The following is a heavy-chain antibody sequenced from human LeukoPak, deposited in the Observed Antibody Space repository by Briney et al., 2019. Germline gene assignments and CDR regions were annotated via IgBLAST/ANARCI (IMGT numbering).Heavy chain of an antibody. CDR1: GFTFRTYW. CDR2: IKQDGSDK. J-gene: IGHJ4*02. Sequence: PGGSLRLSCAASGFTFRTYWMSWVRQAPGKGLEWVANIKQDGSDKYYVDSVKGRFTISRANAKNTLFLRMNSLRAEDTAVYFCARVRCSSNSCFPDYWGQGTLVTVSS. V-gene: IGHV3-7*01. CDR3: ARVRCSSNSCFPDY. D-gene: IGHD2-2*01.